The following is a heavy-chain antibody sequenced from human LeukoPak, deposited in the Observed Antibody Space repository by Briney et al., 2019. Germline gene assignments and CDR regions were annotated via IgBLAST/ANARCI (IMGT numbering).Heavy chain of an antibody. J-gene: IGHJ4*02. V-gene: IGHV3-7*01. CDR2: IKQDGSEK. CDR3: ARAAAGTTLNFDY. CDR1: GFTFSSYW. Sequence: GGSLRLSCAASGFTFSSYWMNWVRQAPGKGLEWVANIKQDGSEKYYVDSVKGRFTISRDNAKNSLYLQMNSLRAEDTAVHYCARAAAGTTLNFDYWGQGTLVTVSS. D-gene: IGHD1/OR15-1a*01.